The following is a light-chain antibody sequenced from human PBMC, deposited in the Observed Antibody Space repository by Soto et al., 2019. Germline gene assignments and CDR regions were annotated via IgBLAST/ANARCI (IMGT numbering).Light chain of an antibody. CDR2: GAS. V-gene: IGKV3-15*01. CDR3: QQFNSWPRA. Sequence: DMVLTQSPAILSVSPGDRVTISCRASQSVSSNLAWFQHKPGQAPRLLIYGASTRHTGVPARFSGSGSGTEFTLTISSLQSEDFAVYHCQQFNSWPRAFGEGTKVESK. CDR1: QSVSSN. J-gene: IGKJ1*01.